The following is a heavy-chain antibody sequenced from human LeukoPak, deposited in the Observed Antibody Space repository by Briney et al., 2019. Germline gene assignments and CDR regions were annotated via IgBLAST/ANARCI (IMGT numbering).Heavy chain of an antibody. Sequence: GASVKVSCKASGSTFTSYAMNWVRQAPGQGLEWMGWINTSNGNPTYAQDFTGRFVFSLDTSVSTAYLQISSLKAEDTAVYYCASGEGSSRAFYYYMAVWGKGTTVTVSS. D-gene: IGHD6-13*01. CDR3: ASGEGSSRAFYYYMAV. J-gene: IGHJ6*03. V-gene: IGHV7-4-1*02. CDR1: GSTFTSYA. CDR2: INTSNGNP.